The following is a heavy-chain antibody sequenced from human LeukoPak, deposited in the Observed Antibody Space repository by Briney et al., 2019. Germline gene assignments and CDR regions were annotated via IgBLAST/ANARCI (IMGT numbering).Heavy chain of an antibody. D-gene: IGHD1-14*01. Sequence: PGGSLRLSCAASGFTFSSYAMSWVRQAPGKGLEWVSAISGSGGSTYYADSVKGRFTISRDNSKNTLYLQMNSLRAEDTAVYYCAKDLSKGRYSEGSSPWGRGTLVTVSS. J-gene: IGHJ5*02. V-gene: IGHV3-23*01. CDR1: GFTFSSYA. CDR2: ISGSGGST. CDR3: AKDLSKGRYSEGSSP.